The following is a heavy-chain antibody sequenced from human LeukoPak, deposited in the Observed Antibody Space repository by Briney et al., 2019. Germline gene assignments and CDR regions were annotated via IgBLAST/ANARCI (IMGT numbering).Heavy chain of an antibody. CDR3: AAGGIPAVFDI. Sequence: KPSETLSLTCGVSGGSISSTNWWTWIRQPPGKGLEWIGYFYYSGSTNYNPSLKSRVTISVDTSKNQFSLKLSSVTAADTAVYYCAAGGIPAVFDIWGQGTMVTVSS. CDR1: GGSISSTNW. D-gene: IGHD6-13*01. V-gene: IGHV4-59*01. CDR2: FYYSGST. J-gene: IGHJ3*02.